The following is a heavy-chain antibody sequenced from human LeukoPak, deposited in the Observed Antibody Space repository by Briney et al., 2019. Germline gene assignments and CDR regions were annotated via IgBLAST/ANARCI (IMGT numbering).Heavy chain of an antibody. D-gene: IGHD3-3*01. CDR2: IYPGDSDT. Sequence: GESLKISCKTSGYTFSNYWIGWVRQMPGKGLEWMGVIYPGDSDTRYSPSFQGQVTISADKSISTAYLRWSSLKASDTAMYYCARPVSYDFWSGYLIWGQGTLVTVSS. CDR1: GYTFSNYW. CDR3: ARPVSYDFWSGYLI. V-gene: IGHV5-51*01. J-gene: IGHJ4*02.